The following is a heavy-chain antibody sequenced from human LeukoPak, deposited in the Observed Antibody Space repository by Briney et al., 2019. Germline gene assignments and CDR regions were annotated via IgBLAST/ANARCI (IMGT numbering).Heavy chain of an antibody. J-gene: IGHJ4*02. CDR3: ARVGARNYGYSYGRRGYGDYGERDY. CDR1: GYTFTSYG. D-gene: IGHD5-18*01. V-gene: IGHV1-18*01. Sequence: GASVKVSCKASGYTFTSYGISWVRQAPGQGLEWMGWISAYNGNTNYAQKLQGRVTMTTDTSTSTAYMELRSLRSDDTAVYYCARVGARNYGYSYGRRGYGDYGERDYWGQGTLVTVSS. CDR2: ISAYNGNT.